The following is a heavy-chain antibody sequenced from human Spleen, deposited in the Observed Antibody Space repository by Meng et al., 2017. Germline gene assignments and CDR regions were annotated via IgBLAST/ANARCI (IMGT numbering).Heavy chain of an antibody. V-gene: IGHV1-18*01. CDR3: ARDLTTVTTFLAFDI. CDR1: GGTFSSYA. J-gene: IGHJ3*02. D-gene: IGHD4-17*01. CDR2: ISAYNGNT. Sequence: ASVKVSCKASGGTFSSYAISWVRQAPGQGLEWMGWISAYNGNTNYAQKLQGRVTMTTDTSTSTAYMELRSLRSDDTAVYYCARDLTTVTTFLAFDIWGQGTMVTVSS.